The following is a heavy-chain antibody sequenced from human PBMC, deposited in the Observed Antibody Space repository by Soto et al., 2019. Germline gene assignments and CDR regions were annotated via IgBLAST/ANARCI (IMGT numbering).Heavy chain of an antibody. Sequence: QVQLVQSGAEVKKPGSSVKVSCKASGGTFSSYAISWVRQAPGQGLEWMGGIIPISGTANYAQKFQGRVTITADEATSTAYMELSSLRSEDTAVYYCARSQRGSTSLEIYYYYYYGMDVWGQGTTVTVSS. CDR1: GGTFSSYA. CDR2: IIPISGTA. J-gene: IGHJ6*02. D-gene: IGHD2-2*01. CDR3: ARSQRGSTSLEIYYYYYYGMDV. V-gene: IGHV1-69*01.